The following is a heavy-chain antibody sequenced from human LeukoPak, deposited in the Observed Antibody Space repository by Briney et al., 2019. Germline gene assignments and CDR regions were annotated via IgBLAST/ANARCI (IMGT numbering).Heavy chain of an antibody. J-gene: IGHJ4*02. CDR2: IKSKTDGGKT. CDR1: GFTFNNAW. D-gene: IGHD3-10*01. V-gene: IGHV3-15*01. Sequence: GGSLRLSCAASGFTFNNAWMSWVRQAPGKGLEWVGRIKSKTDGGKTDYAAPVKGRFTISRDDSKNTLNLQMNSLKTEDTAVYYCTTVTSGSGTYHKYYFDYWGQGTLVTVSS. CDR3: TTVTSGSGTYHKYYFDY.